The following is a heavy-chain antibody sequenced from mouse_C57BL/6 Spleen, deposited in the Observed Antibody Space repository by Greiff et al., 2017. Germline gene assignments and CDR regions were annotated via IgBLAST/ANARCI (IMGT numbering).Heavy chain of an antibody. CDR1: GYTFSSYC. CDR3: ARSYNYGSYLDF. CDR2: INHDGSST. D-gene: IGHD1-1*01. J-gene: IGHJ2*03. V-gene: IGHV5-16*01. Sequence: EVQLLQPEGGLVQPGSSVKLSCTASGYTFSSYCMAWVRQVPEKGLEWVANINHDGSSTYYHDYLKSRFTMSRDNAKNSLYLQLSSLTSEDSAAYYCARSYNYGSYLDFWGRGTSITVS.